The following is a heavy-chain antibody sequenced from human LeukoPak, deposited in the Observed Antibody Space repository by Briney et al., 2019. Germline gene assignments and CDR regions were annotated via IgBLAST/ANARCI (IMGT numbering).Heavy chain of an antibody. J-gene: IGHJ4*02. V-gene: IGHV3-7*01. CDR1: GFTFSSYW. D-gene: IGHD6-13*01. CDR3: ARGRGNSSSWYWDY. Sequence: PGGSLRLSCAASGFTFSSYWMTWVRQAPGRWLEWVANIKQDGSEKYYVDPAKGRFTISRDNGKKSLYLQMNSLRVEDTAVYYCARGRGNSSSWYWDYWGQGTLVTVSS. CDR2: IKQDGSEK.